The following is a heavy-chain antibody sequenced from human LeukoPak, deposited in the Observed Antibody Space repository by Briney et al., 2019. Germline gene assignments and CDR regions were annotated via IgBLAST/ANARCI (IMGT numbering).Heavy chain of an antibody. CDR1: GGSFSGYY. Sequence: PSETLSVTCAVYGGSFSGYYWSWIRQPPGKGLEWIGEINHSGSTNYNPSLKSRVTISVDTSKNQFSLKLSSVTAADTAVYYCARDRPRYCSSTSCQRALDYWGQGTLVTVSS. D-gene: IGHD2-2*01. CDR3: ARDRPRYCSSTSCQRALDY. V-gene: IGHV4-34*01. J-gene: IGHJ4*02. CDR2: INHSGST.